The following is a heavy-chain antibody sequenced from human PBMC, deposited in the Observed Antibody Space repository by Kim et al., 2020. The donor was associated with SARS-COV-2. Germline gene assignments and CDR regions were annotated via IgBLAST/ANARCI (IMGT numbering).Heavy chain of an antibody. J-gene: IGHJ6*02. CDR1: GFTFSSYG. CDR3: AKDPYYYGSGSYYNPGSHPYYYYGMDV. Sequence: GGSLRLSCAASGFTFSSYGMHWVRQAPGKGLEWVAVIWYDGSNKYYADSVKGRFTISRDNSKNTLYLQMNSLRAEDTAVYYCAKDPYYYGSGSYYNPGSHPYYYYGMDVWGQGTTVTVSS. CDR2: IWYDGSNK. V-gene: IGHV3-33*06. D-gene: IGHD3-10*01.